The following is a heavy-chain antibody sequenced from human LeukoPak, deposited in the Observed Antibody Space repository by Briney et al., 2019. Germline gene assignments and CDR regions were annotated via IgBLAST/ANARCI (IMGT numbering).Heavy chain of an antibody. CDR1: GFTFSSYS. V-gene: IGHV3-21*01. J-gene: IGHJ4*02. CDR2: ISTSSIYI. Sequence: GGSLRLSCAAPGFTFSSYSMHWVRQAPGKGLEWVSLISTSSIYIYYADSVKGRFTISRDNAKSSLYLQINSLRAEDTAVYYCARAVWDSSGYYYDYWGQGTLVTVSS. D-gene: IGHD3-22*01. CDR3: ARAVWDSSGYYYDY.